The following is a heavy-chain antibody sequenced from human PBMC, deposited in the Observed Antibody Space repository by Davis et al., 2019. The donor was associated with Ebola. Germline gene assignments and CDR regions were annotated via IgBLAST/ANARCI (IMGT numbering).Heavy chain of an antibody. Sequence: GESLKISCAASGFTFDDYTMHWVRQAPGKGLEWVSLISWDGGSTYYADSVKGRFTISRDNSKNSLYLQMNSLRTEDTALYYCAKAHSSSRSYFDYWGQGTLVTVSS. CDR2: ISWDGGST. CDR1: GFTFDDYT. V-gene: IGHV3-43*01. CDR3: AKAHSSSRSYFDY. J-gene: IGHJ4*02. D-gene: IGHD6-6*01.